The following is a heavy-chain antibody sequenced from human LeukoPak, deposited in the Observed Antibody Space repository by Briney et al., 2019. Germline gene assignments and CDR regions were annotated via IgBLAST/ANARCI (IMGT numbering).Heavy chain of an antibody. CDR3: ARDDYLGY. Sequence: GGSLRLSCAASGFTFNGYWMAWVRQAPGGGLEWVAHIRHDGNEKNYVDPVKGRFTISRDNTKNTVYPQMDSLRVEDTAVYYCARDDYLGYWGQGTLVTVSS. CDR1: GFTFNGYW. CDR2: IRHDGNEK. D-gene: IGHD3-16*01. V-gene: IGHV3-7*05. J-gene: IGHJ4*02.